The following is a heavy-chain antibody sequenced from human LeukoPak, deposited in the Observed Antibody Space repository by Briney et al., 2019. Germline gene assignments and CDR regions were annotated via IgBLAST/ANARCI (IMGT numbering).Heavy chain of an antibody. J-gene: IGHJ4*02. V-gene: IGHV4-30-2*03. CDR3: ARHSSGWYYFDY. CDR2: IYYSGST. D-gene: IGHD6-19*01. Sequence: PSETLSLTCAVSGGSISSGGYSWSWIRQPPGKGLEWIGYIYYSGSTYYNPSLKSRVTISVDTSKNQFSLKLSSVTAADTAVYYCARHSSGWYYFDYWGQGTLVTVSS. CDR1: GGSISSGGYS.